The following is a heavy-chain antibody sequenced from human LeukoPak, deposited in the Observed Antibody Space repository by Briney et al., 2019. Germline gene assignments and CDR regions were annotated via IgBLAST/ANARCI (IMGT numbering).Heavy chain of an antibody. CDR2: IYHSGTT. V-gene: IGHV4-38-2*01. CDR1: GYSISSGYY. J-gene: IGHJ4*02. Sequence: SETLSLTCVVSGYSISSGYYWGWIRQPPGKGLEWIGSIYHSGTTYYNPSLKSRVTISIDTSKNQFSLKLSSVTAADTAVYYCARHPPIVVVTAMRSTYFDYWGQGTLVTVSS. D-gene: IGHD2-21*02. CDR3: ARHPPIVVVTAMRSTYFDY.